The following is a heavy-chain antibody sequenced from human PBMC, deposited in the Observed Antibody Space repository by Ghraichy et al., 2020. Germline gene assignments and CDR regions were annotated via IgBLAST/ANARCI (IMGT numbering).Heavy chain of an antibody. Sequence: GGSLRLSCAASGFTFTSYAMNWVRQAPGKGLEWVSSISDSGDRTYYADSVKGRFTISSDSSKNTLYLQMNSLRAEDTAVYYCAKDGVFHCSGSNSYSPYFDYWGQGTLVTVSS. CDR1: GFTFTSYA. J-gene: IGHJ4*02. CDR3: AKDGVFHCSGSNSYSPYFDY. V-gene: IGHV3-23*01. CDR2: ISDSGDRT. D-gene: IGHD2-15*01.